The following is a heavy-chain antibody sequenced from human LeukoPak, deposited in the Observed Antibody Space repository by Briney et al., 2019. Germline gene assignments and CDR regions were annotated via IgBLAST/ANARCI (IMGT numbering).Heavy chain of an antibody. V-gene: IGHV3-30-3*01. J-gene: IGHJ4*02. CDR2: ISNDGNNE. Sequence: GRSLRLSCVASGFTFSDYAMHWVRQAPGKGLQSVALISNDGNNEYCADSVKGRFTISRDNSKNTLYLQMNSLRVEDTAVYYCVKGLRYYDSSDTFDYWGQGTLVTVSS. D-gene: IGHD3-22*01. CDR3: VKGLRYYDSSDTFDY. CDR1: GFTFSDYA.